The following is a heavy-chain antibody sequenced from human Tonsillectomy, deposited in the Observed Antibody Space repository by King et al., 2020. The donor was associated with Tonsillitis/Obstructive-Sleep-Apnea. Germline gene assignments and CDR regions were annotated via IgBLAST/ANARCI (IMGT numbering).Heavy chain of an antibody. CDR2: ISSSGYTV. D-gene: IGHD2-15*01. J-gene: IGHJ6*03. CDR3: GKKGGVDYYFYYMDV. CDR1: GFTFSSYE. Sequence: QLVQSGGGLVQPGGSLRLSCAASGFTFSSYEMNWVRQAPGKGLEWVSYISSSGYTVYYADSVKGRFTISRDNVKNSLYLQMNSLRAEDTAVYYCGKKGGVDYYFYYMDVWGKGTTVTVSS. V-gene: IGHV3-48*03.